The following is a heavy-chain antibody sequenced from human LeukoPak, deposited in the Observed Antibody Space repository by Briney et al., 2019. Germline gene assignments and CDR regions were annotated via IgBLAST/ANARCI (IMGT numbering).Heavy chain of an antibody. CDR3: ARCGGTCSLPSTSAMDV. J-gene: IGHJ6*02. CDR2: ISSDGRHI. Sequence: GRSLRLSCAASGFIFSSYAVHWVRQAPGRGLEWVAVISSDGRHIFYADSVKGRFTISRDNSKNTLYLQMNSLRAEDTALYLCARCGGTCSLPSTSAMDVWGQGTTVTVS. V-gene: IGHV3-30*04. D-gene: IGHD2-21*01. CDR1: GFIFSSYA.